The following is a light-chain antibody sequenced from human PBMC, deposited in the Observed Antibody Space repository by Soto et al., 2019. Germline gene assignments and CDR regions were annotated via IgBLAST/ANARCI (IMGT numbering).Light chain of an antibody. J-gene: IGKJ5*01. CDR2: DAS. CDR3: QQRSNWPPIT. V-gene: IGKV3-11*01. Sequence: EIVLTQSPATLSLSPGERATVSCRSSQSISNFLAWYQQRPGQAPRLLIYDASNRATGIPTRFSGSGSGTDFTLTISSLEPEDFAVYYCQQRSNWPPITFGQGTRLEI. CDR1: QSISNF.